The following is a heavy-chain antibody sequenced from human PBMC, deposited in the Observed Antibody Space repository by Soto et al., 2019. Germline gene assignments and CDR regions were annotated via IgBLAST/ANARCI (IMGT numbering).Heavy chain of an antibody. J-gene: IGHJ4*02. CDR3: ARGWPKGSSSTYYFDY. CDR1: GGSISSGGYY. CDR2: IYYSGST. Sequence: SGTLSLTCTVSGGSISSGGYYWSWIRQHPGKGLEWIGYIYYSGSTYYNPSLKSRVTISVDTSKNQFSLKLSSVTAADTAVYYCARGWPKGSSSTYYFDYWGQGTLVTVSS. D-gene: IGHD6-6*01. V-gene: IGHV4-31*03.